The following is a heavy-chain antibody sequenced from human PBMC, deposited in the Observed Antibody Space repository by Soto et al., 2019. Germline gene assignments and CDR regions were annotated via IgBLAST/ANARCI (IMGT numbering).Heavy chain of an antibody. J-gene: IGHJ4*02. D-gene: IGHD2-15*01. V-gene: IGHV4-31*03. CDR2: INYRGTT. Sequence: PSETLSLTCTVSGGSINSRDSYWNWIRQHPEKGLEWIGYINYRGTTFYNPSLKSRIIISVDTSKNQFSLELSSVTAADTAVYYCARDAPGVAPYWGQGTPVTVSS. CDR3: ARDAPGVAPY. CDR1: GGSINSRDSY.